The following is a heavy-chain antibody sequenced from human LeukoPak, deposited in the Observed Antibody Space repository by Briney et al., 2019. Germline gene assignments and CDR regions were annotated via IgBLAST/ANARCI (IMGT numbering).Heavy chain of an antibody. Sequence: GASVKVSCKASGYTFTGYYMHWVRQAPGQGLEWMGWINPNSGGTNYAQKFQGRVTMTRDTSISTAYMELSRLRSDDTAVYYCARDKPPYSSGWYREDWFDPWGQGTQVTVSS. D-gene: IGHD6-19*01. J-gene: IGHJ5*02. V-gene: IGHV1-2*02. CDR3: ARDKPPYSSGWYREDWFDP. CDR2: INPNSGGT. CDR1: GYTFTGYY.